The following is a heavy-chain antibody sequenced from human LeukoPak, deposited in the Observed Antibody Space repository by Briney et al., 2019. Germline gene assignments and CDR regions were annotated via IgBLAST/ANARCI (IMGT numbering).Heavy chain of an antibody. J-gene: IGHJ3*02. Sequence: GGSLRLSCAASGFTFGSYAMSWVRQAPGKGLEWVSAISGSGGSTYYADSVKGRFTISRDNAKNSLYLQMNSLRDEDTAVYYCARDGDSSGYYAAFDIWGQGTMVTVSS. CDR3: ARDGDSSGYYAAFDI. D-gene: IGHD3-22*01. CDR1: GFTFGSYA. CDR2: ISGSGGST. V-gene: IGHV3-23*01.